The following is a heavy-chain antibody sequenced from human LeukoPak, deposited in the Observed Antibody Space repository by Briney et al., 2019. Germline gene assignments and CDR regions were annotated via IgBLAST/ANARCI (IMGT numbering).Heavy chain of an antibody. V-gene: IGHV3-9*01. J-gene: IGHJ4*02. CDR3: ARDRSSFFFDY. D-gene: IGHD6-6*01. CDR2: ISWNSGSI. Sequence: SLRLSCAASGFTFDDYAMHWVRQAPGKGLEWVSGISWNSGSIGYADSVKGRFTISRDNAKNSLYLQMNSLRAEDTAVYYCARDRSSFFFDYWGQGTLVTVSS. CDR1: GFTFDDYA.